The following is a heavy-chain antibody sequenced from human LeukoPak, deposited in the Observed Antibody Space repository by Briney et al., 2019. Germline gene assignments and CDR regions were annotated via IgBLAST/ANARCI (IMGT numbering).Heavy chain of an antibody. CDR3: ARSGIFSGYDAFDV. CDR2: IYHKGST. V-gene: IGHV4-59*08. Sequence: SETLSLTCTVSGGSINISYWSWIRQPPGKGLEWIGYIYHKGSTNYNPSLKSRVTVLVDTSKNQFSLRVTSVTAADTAVYYCARSGIFSGYDAFDVWAKGQWSPSLQ. J-gene: IGHJ3*01. D-gene: IGHD3-9*01. CDR1: GGSINISY.